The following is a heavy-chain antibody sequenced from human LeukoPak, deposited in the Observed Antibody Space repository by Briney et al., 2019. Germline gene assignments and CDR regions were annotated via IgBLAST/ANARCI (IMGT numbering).Heavy chain of an antibody. J-gene: IGHJ5*02. Sequence: SETLSLTCTVSGGSISSSSYYWGWIRQPPGKGLEWIGSIYYSGSTYYNPSLKSRVTISVDTSKNQFSLKLSSVTAADTAVYYCARALYYYGSGSYSLFDPWGQGTLVTASS. CDR1: GGSISSSSYY. V-gene: IGHV4-39*01. D-gene: IGHD3-10*01. CDR3: ARALYYYGSGSYSLFDP. CDR2: IYYSGST.